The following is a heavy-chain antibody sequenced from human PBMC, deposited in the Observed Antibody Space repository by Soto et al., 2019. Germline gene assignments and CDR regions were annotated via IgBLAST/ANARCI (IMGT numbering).Heavy chain of an antibody. CDR1: AFSLSTSGVG. J-gene: IGHJ4*02. D-gene: IGHD6-19*01. CDR2: IYWDDDK. CDR3: AHTYSSGWYF. V-gene: IGHV2-5*02. Sequence: GPTIVKPTQTLTLSISFSAFSLSTSGVGVGWIRQPPGKALEWLALIYWDDDKRYSPSLKSRLTITKDTSKNQVVLTMTNMDPVDTATYYCAHTYSSGWYFWGQGTLVTVSS.